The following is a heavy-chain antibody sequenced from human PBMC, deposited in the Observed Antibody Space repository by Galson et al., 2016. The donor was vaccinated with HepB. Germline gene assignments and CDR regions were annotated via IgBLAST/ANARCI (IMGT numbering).Heavy chain of an antibody. J-gene: IGHJ6*02. CDR3: ARRTGNGFDV. V-gene: IGHV6-1*01. Sequence: CAISGDSVSSNSATWNWIRLSPSRGLEWLGWTYYRSRWYSDYALSVKSRITINADTSKSQFSLRLNSVTPEDTAVYYCARRTGNGFDVWGQGTTVTVSS. CDR2: TYYRSRWYS. D-gene: IGHD1-1*01. CDR1: GDSVSSNSAT.